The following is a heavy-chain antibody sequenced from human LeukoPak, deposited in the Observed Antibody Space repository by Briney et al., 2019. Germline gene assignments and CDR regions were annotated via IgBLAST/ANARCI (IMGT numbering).Heavy chain of an antibody. D-gene: IGHD2-21*02. CDR3: AKDQVIIVVTAPYYYYYGMDV. CDR1: GFTFSSYW. V-gene: IGHV3-7*01. CDR2: IKPDGSEQ. J-gene: IGHJ6*02. Sequence: GGSLRLSCAASGFTFSSYWMTWVRQAPGKGLEWVANIKPDGSEQYYVDSVKGRFTISRDNAKNSLYLQMNSLRAEDTAVYYCAKDQVIIVVTAPYYYYYGMDVWGQGTTVTVSS.